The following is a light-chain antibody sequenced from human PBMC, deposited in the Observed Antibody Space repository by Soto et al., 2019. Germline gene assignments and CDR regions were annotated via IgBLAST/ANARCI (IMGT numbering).Light chain of an antibody. V-gene: IGKV1-5*01. CDR1: QSISDW. Sequence: EILMTQSPSSFSVFTGERVTXTCRASQSISDWLAWYQEKPGKAPQLPIYRGSTLGSGVPSRFRDSGSGTEFTLTLSSLQPDDIATYYCQQYNSGQWAFGQGTTLDIK. CDR2: RGS. J-gene: IGKJ1*01. CDR3: QQYNSGQWA.